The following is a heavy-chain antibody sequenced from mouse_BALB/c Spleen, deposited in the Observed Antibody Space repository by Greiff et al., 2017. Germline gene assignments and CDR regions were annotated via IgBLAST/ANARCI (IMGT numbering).Heavy chain of an antibody. CDR3: ARTTVVAGAMDY. J-gene: IGHJ4*01. V-gene: IGHV14-3*02. CDR1: GFNIKDTY. CDR2: IDPANGNT. D-gene: IGHD1-1*01. Sequence: VQLKQSGAELVKPGASVKLSCTASGFNIKDTYMHWVKQRPEQGLEWIGRIDPANGNTKYDPKFQGKATITADTSSNTAYLQLSSLTSEDTAVYYCARTTVVAGAMDYWGQGTSVTVSS.